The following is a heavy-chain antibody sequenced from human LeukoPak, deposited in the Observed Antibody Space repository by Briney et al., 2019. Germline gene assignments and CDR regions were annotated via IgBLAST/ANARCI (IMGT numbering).Heavy chain of an antibody. CDR1: GFDFSSNW. CDR2: IKGDGIST. V-gene: IGHV3-74*01. Sequence: GSLRLSCAASGFDFSSNWMHWVRHAPGQGLVWVSRIKGDGISTYYADSVKGRFTISRDNAKNSLYLQMNSLRAEDTAVYYCARQGPMVHGFDYWGQGTLVTVSS. D-gene: IGHD3-10*01. CDR3: ARQGPMVHGFDY. J-gene: IGHJ4*02.